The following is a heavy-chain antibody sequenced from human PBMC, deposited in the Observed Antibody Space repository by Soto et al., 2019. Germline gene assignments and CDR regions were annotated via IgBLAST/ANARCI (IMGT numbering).Heavy chain of an antibody. CDR2: ISAYNGNT. J-gene: IGHJ6*02. V-gene: IGHV1-18*01. CDR1: GYTLTSYG. CDR3: ARVYGSSTSCYSDMDG. Sequence: ASVKVSCKASGYTLTSYGISWVRHAPGQGLEWMGWISAYNGNTNYAQKLQGRVTMTTDTSTSTAYMELRSLRSDDTAVYYCARVYGSSTSCYSDMDGWDQGTRITVAS. D-gene: IGHD2-2*02.